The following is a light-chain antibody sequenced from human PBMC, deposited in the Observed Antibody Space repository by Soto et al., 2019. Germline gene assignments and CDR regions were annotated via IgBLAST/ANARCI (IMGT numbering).Light chain of an antibody. Sequence: SYDLTQPPSVSVAPGRTATITCGGNNIGSKSVHWYQQRPGQAPVLVVYDDGDRPSGIPERFAGSNSGNTATLTISRVEAGDEADYYCQVWESSSGHYVFGSGTKV. V-gene: IGLV3-21*03. CDR3: QVWESSSGHYV. CDR1: NIGSKS. J-gene: IGLJ1*01. CDR2: DDG.